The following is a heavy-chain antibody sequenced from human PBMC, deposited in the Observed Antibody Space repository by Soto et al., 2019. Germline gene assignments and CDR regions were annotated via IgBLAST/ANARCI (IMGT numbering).Heavy chain of an antibody. J-gene: IGHJ4*02. CDR1: GFSLRASGVG. CDR2: IYWDDDK. Sequence: QITLRESGPALVKPTQNLMLTCSFSGFSLRASGVGVGWTRQPPGKAPEWLALIYWDDDKRYSPSLQNRLTITKYPAKNQVVLTMANMDPVDTATYYCVHSRGGLGSPFDYWGQGTLVTVSS. CDR3: VHSRGGLGSPFDY. D-gene: IGHD3-10*01. V-gene: IGHV2-5*02.